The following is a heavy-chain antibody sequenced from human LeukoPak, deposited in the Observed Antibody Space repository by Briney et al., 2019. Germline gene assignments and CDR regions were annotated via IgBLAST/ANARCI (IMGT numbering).Heavy chain of an antibody. Sequence: SETLSLTCAVYGGSLSGYYWSWIRQPPGKGLEWIGEINHSGSTNYNPSLKSRVTISVDTSKNQFSLKLSSVTAADTAVYYCARDPAPYYYGSGTPGGIDPWGQGTLVTVSS. V-gene: IGHV4-34*01. CDR3: ARDPAPYYYGSGTPGGIDP. D-gene: IGHD3-10*01. J-gene: IGHJ5*02. CDR2: INHSGST. CDR1: GGSLSGYY.